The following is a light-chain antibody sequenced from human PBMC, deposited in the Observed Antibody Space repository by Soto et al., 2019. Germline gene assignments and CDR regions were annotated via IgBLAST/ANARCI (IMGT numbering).Light chain of an antibody. V-gene: IGKV3-20*01. CDR2: AAP. CDR3: QHLDDLPQVLT. J-gene: IGKJ3*01. CDR1: QSVSSDF. Sequence: IELTQSPGTLSLSPGERATLSCRASQSVSSDFLAWYQQKPGQAPRLLIHAAPSRATGIPDRFSGSESGTDFTLTINSQETEDFAVYYCQHLDDLPQVLTFGPGTKVDMK.